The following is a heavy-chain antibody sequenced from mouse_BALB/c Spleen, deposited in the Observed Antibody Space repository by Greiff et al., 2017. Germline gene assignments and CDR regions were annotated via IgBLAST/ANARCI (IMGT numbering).Heavy chain of an antibody. V-gene: IGHV5-12-1*01. CDR1: GFAFSSYD. CDR2: ISSGGGST. J-gene: IGHJ4*01. CDR3: ATTVPYYAMDY. Sequence: DVMLVESGGGLVKPGGSLKLSCAASGFAFSSYDMSWVRQTPEKRLEWVAYISSGGGSTYYPDTVKGRFTISRDNAKNTLYLQMSSLKSEDTAMYYCATTVPYYAMDYWGQGTSVTVSS. D-gene: IGHD1-1*01.